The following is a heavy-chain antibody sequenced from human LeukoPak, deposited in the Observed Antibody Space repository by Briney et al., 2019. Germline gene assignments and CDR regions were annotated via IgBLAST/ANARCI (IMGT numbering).Heavy chain of an antibody. CDR2: IYPGDSDT. V-gene: IGHV5-51*01. CDR1: GYSYTSYW. D-gene: IGHD5-18*01. Sequence: KNGESLKISCKGSGYSYTSYWIGWVRQVPGKGLEWMGIIYPGDSDTRYSPSFQGQVTISADKSISTAYLQWSSLRASDTAIYYCARRGEAMDPFDYWGQGTLVTVSS. CDR3: ARRGEAMDPFDY. J-gene: IGHJ4*02.